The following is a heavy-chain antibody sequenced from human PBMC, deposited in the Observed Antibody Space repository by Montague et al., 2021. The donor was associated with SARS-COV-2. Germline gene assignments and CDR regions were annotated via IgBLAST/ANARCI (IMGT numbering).Heavy chain of an antibody. V-gene: IGHV4-59*01. CDR1: GGSINNYF. Sequence: SETLSLTCSVSGGSINNYFWCWIRQSPGKGLEWVGYMHSTGSTAXNPSLKSRVIISVDTSKTQISLKLSSVSAADTALYYCARAVVGAKTATIESWGQGTLVTVSP. CDR3: ARAVVGAKTATIES. CDR2: MHSTGST. J-gene: IGHJ4*02. D-gene: IGHD2-15*01.